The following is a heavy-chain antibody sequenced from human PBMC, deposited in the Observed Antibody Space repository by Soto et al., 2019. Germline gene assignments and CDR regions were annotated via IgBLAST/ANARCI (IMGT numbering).Heavy chain of an antibody. CDR3: ARDQDTAMEHYYEYGMDV. V-gene: IGHV3-74*01. CDR1: GFTFSRNW. J-gene: IGHJ6*02. Sequence: GGSLRFSCAASGFTFSRNWMHWVRQAPGKGLVWVSRINSDGKNRTYADSVKGRFTISRDNAKNTLYLQMNSLRAEDTAIYYCARDQDTAMEHYYEYGMDVWGQGTTVTGSS. D-gene: IGHD5-18*01. CDR2: INSDGKNR.